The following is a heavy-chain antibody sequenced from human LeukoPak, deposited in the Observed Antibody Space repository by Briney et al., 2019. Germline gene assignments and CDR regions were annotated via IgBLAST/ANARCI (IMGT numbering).Heavy chain of an antibody. CDR2: ISGSGAKT. V-gene: IGHV3-23*01. J-gene: IGHJ4*02. D-gene: IGHD1-26*01. CDR3: AKEYSGSFSPFPSYFDY. CDR1: GSTFSTYA. Sequence: PGGSLRLSCAASGSTFSTYAMNWVRQAPGKGLEWVSAISGSGAKTYYADFVKGRFTISRDNSKNTLYLQMNSLRAEDTAVYYCAKEYSGSFSPFPSYFDYWGQGTLVTVSS.